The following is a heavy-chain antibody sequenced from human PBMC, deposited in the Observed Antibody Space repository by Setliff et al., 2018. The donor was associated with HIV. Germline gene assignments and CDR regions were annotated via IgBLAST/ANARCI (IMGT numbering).Heavy chain of an antibody. Sequence: GSLRLSCTASGFTFSSYWVHWVRQAPGKGLVWVSRINSDGTNTDYADSVKGRFTISRDNAKNTLYLQMSSLRAEDTAVYYCTRDPEGYYDSSGYYRRGFLNYWGQGTLVTVSS. CDR2: INSDGTNT. J-gene: IGHJ4*02. CDR3: TRDPEGYYDSSGYYRRGFLNY. CDR1: GFTFSSYW. D-gene: IGHD3-22*01. V-gene: IGHV3-74*01.